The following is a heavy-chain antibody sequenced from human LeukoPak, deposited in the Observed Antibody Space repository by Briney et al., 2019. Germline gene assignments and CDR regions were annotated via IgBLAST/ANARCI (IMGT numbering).Heavy chain of an antibody. V-gene: IGHV4-59*01. J-gene: IGHJ6*03. Sequence: ASETLSLTCTVSGGSFSTYYWSWIRQPPGKGLEWIGYIYYSGSTNYNPSLKSRVTISVDTSKNQFSLKLSSVTAADTAVYYCASANYYYYYYMDVWGKGTTVTVSS. CDR1: GGSFSTYY. CDR2: IYYSGST. CDR3: ASANYYYYYYMDV.